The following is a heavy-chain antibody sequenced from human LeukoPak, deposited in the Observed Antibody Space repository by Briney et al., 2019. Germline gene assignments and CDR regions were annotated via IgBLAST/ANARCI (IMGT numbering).Heavy chain of an antibody. Sequence: PSETLSLTCTVSGGSITTYYWSWLRQSPGMGLEGIGYIHHSVSPTYNPALKSRVTISLDTSENQFSLKLSSVTAADTAVYYCAREANSPTARYWYFDLWGRGTQVTVSS. V-gene: IGHV4-59*01. J-gene: IGHJ2*01. CDR3: AREANSPTARYWYFDL. CDR1: GGSITTYY. CDR2: IHHSVSP. D-gene: IGHD2-21*01.